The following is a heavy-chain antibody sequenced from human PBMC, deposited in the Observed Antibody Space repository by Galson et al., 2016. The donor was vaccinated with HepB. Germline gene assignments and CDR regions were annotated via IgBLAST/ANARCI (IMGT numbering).Heavy chain of an antibody. Sequence: SETLSLTCAVSGGSVNTSNWWSWLRQSPEKGLEWIAEMYHSGSANYNGALESRVTVSVDKSKNEVSLNLRSVTAADTAVYYCARHPYVWGRRSWVGFDIWGQGTVVTVSS. CDR2: MYHSGSA. CDR1: GGSVNTSNW. CDR3: ARHPYVWGRRSWVGFDI. J-gene: IGHJ3*02. V-gene: IGHV4-4*02. D-gene: IGHD3-16*01.